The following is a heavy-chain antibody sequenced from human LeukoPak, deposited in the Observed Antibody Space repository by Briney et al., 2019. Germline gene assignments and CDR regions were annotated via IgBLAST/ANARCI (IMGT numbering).Heavy chain of an antibody. Sequence: SGGSLRLSSAASGFTFSDYYMSWIRQAPGKGLEWVSYISSSGSTIYYADSVKGRFTISRDNAKNSLYLQMNSLRAEDTAVYYCARELLGYSGYDYYGFDYWGQGTLVTVSS. D-gene: IGHD5-12*01. J-gene: IGHJ4*02. CDR1: GFTFSDYY. CDR2: ISSSGSTI. V-gene: IGHV3-11*04. CDR3: ARELLGYSGYDYYGFDY.